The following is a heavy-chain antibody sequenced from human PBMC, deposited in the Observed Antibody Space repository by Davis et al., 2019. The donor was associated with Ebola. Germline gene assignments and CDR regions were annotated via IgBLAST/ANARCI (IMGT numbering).Heavy chain of an antibody. V-gene: IGHV4-61*09. Sequence: PSETLSLTCTVSGGSISSGSYYWSWIRQPAGKGLEWIGHIYTSGSTNYNPSLKSRVTISVDTSKNQFSLKLSSVTAADTAVYYCARVLTYYYGSGSYSADNDAFDIWGQGTMVTVSS. D-gene: IGHD3-10*01. J-gene: IGHJ3*02. CDR1: GGSISSGSYY. CDR3: ARVLTYYYGSGSYSADNDAFDI. CDR2: IYTSGST.